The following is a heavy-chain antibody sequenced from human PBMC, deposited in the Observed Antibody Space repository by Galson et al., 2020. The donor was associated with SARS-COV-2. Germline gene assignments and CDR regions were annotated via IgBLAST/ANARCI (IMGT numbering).Heavy chain of an antibody. CDR2: ITSTASFT. V-gene: IGHV3-64D*06. CDR1: GFDLRNYA. J-gene: IGHJ6*02. CDR3: VRTPKITVYSGMDV. Sequence: GGSLRLSCSASGFDLRNYALHWVRQAPGKGLEYVSAITSTASFTYYANSVKGRFTISRDNSKNIAFLQMSGLRREDTAVYYCVRTPKITVYSGMDVWGPGTTVTVSS. D-gene: IGHD4-4*01.